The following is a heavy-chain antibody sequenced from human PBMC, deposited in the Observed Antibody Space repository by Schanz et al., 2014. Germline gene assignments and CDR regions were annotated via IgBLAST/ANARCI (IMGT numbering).Heavy chain of an antibody. CDR2: IIPSLGLA. D-gene: IGHD3-10*01. V-gene: IGHV1-69*04. Sequence: VQLEQSGAEVKKPGSSVKVSCKASGGTFSSFGINWVRQAPGQGLEWMGRIIPSLGLAKYEQKFQDKVTITADTSTTTAYMELSGLRSDDTAVYYCARAKRFGDMDVWGQGTTXTVSS. CDR1: GGTFSSFG. CDR3: ARAKRFGDMDV. J-gene: IGHJ6*02.